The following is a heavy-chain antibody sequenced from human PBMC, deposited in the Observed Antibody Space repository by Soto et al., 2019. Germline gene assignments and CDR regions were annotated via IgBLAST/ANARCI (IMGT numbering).Heavy chain of an antibody. V-gene: IGHV1-69*13. CDR1: GGTFSSYA. CDR3: AKMYDFCSDYYQMDV. D-gene: IGHD3-3*01. J-gene: IGHJ6*02. CDR2: IIPIFGTA. Sequence: SVKVSCKASGGTFSSYAISWVRQAPGQGLEWMGGIIPIFGTANYAQKFQGRVTITADESTSTAYMELSSLRSEDTAVYYCAKMYDFCSDYYQMDVWGQGTTVTGSS.